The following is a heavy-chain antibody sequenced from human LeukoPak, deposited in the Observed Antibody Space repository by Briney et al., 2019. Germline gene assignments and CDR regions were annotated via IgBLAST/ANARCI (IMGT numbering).Heavy chain of an antibody. Sequence: ASVKVSCKASGYTFTSYGISWVRQAPGQELEWMGWISAYNGNTNYAQKFQGRVTITTDESTSTAYMELSSLRSEDTAVYYCARALRSGYPLDAFDIWGQGTMVTVSS. CDR2: ISAYNGNT. D-gene: IGHD3-22*01. CDR1: GYTFTSYG. V-gene: IGHV1-18*01. CDR3: ARALRSGYPLDAFDI. J-gene: IGHJ3*02.